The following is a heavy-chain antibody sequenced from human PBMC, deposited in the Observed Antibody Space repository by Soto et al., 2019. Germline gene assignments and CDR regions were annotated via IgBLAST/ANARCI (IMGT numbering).Heavy chain of an antibody. CDR2: IRNKANSYTT. V-gene: IGHV3-72*01. J-gene: IGHJ3*02. Sequence: PGGSLRLSCAASGFTFSDHYMDWVRQAPGKGLEWVGRIRNKANSYTTEYAASVKGRFTISRDDSKNSLYLQMNSLKTEDTAVYYCTRARSSGWDVFDIWGQGTMVTVSS. D-gene: IGHD6-19*01. CDR1: GFTFSDHY. CDR3: TRARSSGWDVFDI.